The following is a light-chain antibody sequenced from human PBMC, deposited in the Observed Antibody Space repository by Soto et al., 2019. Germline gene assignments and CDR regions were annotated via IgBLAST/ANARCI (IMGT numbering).Light chain of an antibody. CDR3: QQYGSSPRT. V-gene: IGKV3-20*01. Sequence: EIVLTQSPGTLSLSPGERATLSCRASQSVSSNSLAWYQQKPGQAPRLLIYGASSGATGVPDRFSGSGSGTDFTLTISRLEPEDVAVYYCQQYGSSPRTFGQGTKVEIK. CDR2: GAS. CDR1: QSVSSNS. J-gene: IGKJ1*01.